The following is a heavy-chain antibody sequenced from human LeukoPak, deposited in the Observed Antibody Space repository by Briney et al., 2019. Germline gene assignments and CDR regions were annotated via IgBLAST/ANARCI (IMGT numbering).Heavy chain of an antibody. CDR2: IKSKTDGGTT. CDR1: GFTFSNAW. V-gene: IGHV3-15*01. Sequence: GGSLRLSCAASGFTFSNAWMSWVPQAPGRGREWVGRIKSKTDGGTTDYAAPVKGRFTISRDNSKNSLYLQMNSLKTEDTVVYYCTTDRYYDSSGYYDYYFDYWGQGTLVTVSS. J-gene: IGHJ4*02. CDR3: TTDRYYDSSGYYDYYFDY. D-gene: IGHD3-22*01.